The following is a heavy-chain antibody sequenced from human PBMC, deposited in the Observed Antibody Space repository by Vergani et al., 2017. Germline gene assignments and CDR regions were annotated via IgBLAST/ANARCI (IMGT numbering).Heavy chain of an antibody. CDR3: ARGYYGILTGYRY. Sequence: QVQVVQSGAEVKKSGASVEVSCKTSGYTFSNYYMHWVRQAPGQGLEWMGIINPSGGHTNYAQKFQGRVTMTRDTSTSTVYMELSSLRSEDTAIYYCARGYYGILTGYRYWGQGTLVTVSA. J-gene: IGHJ4*02. V-gene: IGHV1-46*03. D-gene: IGHD3-9*01. CDR1: GYTFSNYY. CDR2: INPSGGHT.